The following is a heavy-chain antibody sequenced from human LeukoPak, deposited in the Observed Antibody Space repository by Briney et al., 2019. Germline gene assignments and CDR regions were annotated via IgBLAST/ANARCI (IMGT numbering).Heavy chain of an antibody. CDR3: ARSTYSSSSYYFDY. CDR2: ISDDGSKK. D-gene: IGHD6-13*01. V-gene: IGHV3-30*03. CDR1: GFTFSSHG. J-gene: IGHJ4*02. Sequence: GGSLRLSCAASGFTFSSHGMHWVRLAPGKGLEWVAVISDDGSKKLYGESVKGRFTISRDNSENTLYLQMNSLRGEDTAVYYCARSTYSSSSYYFDYWGQGSLVTVSS.